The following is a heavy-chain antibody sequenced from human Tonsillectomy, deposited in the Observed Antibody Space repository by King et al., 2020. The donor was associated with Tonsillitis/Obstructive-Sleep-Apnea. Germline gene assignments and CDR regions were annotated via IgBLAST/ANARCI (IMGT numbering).Heavy chain of an antibody. CDR3: ARQDRSGGKVRKPSNWFDP. V-gene: IGHV4-39*01. CDR1: GGSISSSSYY. J-gene: IGHJ5*02. CDR2: IYYSGST. Sequence: QLQLQESGPGLVKPSETLSLTCTVSGGSISSSSYYWGWIRQPPGKVLEWIGSIYYSGSTYYNPSLKSRVTISVDTSKNQFSLKLSSVTAADTAVYYCARQDRSGGKVRKPSNWFDPWGQGTLVTVSS. D-gene: IGHD3-22*01.